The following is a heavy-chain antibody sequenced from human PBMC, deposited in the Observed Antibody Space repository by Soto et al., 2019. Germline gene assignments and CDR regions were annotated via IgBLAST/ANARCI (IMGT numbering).Heavy chain of an antibody. CDR3: ATHESVDYVPWFDP. D-gene: IGHD4-17*01. J-gene: IGHJ5*02. Sequence: QVQLQESGPGLVKPSETLSLTCTVSGGSISSYYWGWIRQPPGKGLEWIGNIYYSGSTNYNPSLKSLVTISVPTSKHHFSRKPTSVTAADTAVYYCATHESVDYVPWFDPWRQATMVTVSS. CDR2: IYYSGST. V-gene: IGHV4-59*01. CDR1: GGSISSYY.